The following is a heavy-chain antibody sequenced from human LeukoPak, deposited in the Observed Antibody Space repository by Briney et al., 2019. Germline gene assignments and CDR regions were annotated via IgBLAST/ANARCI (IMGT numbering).Heavy chain of an antibody. CDR2: IYSGGST. J-gene: IGHJ5*02. Sequence: GGSLILSCAASGFTVSSNYMSWVRQAPGKGLEWVSVIYSGGSTYYADSVKGRFTISRHNSKNTLYLQMNSLRAEDTAVYYCAKDQGSSGWYWFDPWGQGTLVTVSS. V-gene: IGHV3-53*01. CDR1: GFTVSSNY. CDR3: AKDQGSSGWYWFDP. D-gene: IGHD6-19*01.